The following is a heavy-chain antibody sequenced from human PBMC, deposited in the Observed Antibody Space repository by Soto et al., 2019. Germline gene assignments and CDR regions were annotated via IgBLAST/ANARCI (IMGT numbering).Heavy chain of an antibody. J-gene: IGHJ3*02. CDR2: IGTAGDT. D-gene: IGHD4-17*01. Sequence: EVQLVESGGGLVQPGGSLRLSCAASGFTFSSYDMHWVRQATGKGLEWVSAIGTAGDTYYPGSVKGRFTISRENATNSLYLQMNSLRAGDTAVYYCARARGIYGDYDPGAFDIWGQGTMVTVSS. CDR3: ARARGIYGDYDPGAFDI. CDR1: GFTFSSYD. V-gene: IGHV3-13*01.